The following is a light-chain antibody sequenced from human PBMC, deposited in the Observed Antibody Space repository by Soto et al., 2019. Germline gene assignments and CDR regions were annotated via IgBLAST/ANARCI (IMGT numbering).Light chain of an antibody. CDR1: QSVSSN. J-gene: IGKJ1*01. CDR2: GAS. CDR3: QQYSASPRT. Sequence: EIVMTQSPATLSVSPGERATLSCRASQSVSSNLAWYQQKPGQAPRLLIYGASSRATGIPDRFSASGTGTDFTLTIIRLEPEDFAVYYCQQYSASPRTFGQGTKVDIK. V-gene: IGKV3D-15*01.